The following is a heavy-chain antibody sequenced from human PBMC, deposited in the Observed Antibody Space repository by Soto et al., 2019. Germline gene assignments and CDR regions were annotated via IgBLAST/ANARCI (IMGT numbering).Heavy chain of an antibody. D-gene: IGHD3-22*01. J-gene: IGHJ6*02. CDR1: GGTFSSYA. CDR3: ARVIARHYYDSRKVLSGMDV. V-gene: IGHV1-69*01. Sequence: QVQLVQSGAEVKEPGSSVKVSCKASGGTFSSYAISWVRQAPGQGLEWMGGIIPIFGTANYAQKFQGRVTITADESTSTDYMELSSLRSEDTAVYYCARVIARHYYDSRKVLSGMDVWGQGTTVTVSS. CDR2: IIPIFGTA.